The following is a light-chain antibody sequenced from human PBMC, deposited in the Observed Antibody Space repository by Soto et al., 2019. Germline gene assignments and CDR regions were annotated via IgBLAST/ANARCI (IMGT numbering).Light chain of an antibody. J-gene: IGKJ1*01. CDR3: QNGNGAPWT. CDR2: AAS. CDR1: QGISTY. Sequence: DIQMTQSPSSLSASLGDRVTITCRASQGISTYLVWYQQKPGTAPKLLIFAASTLQSGVPSWFSGSGSGTDFTLTISSLQPEDVATYYYQNGNGAPWTFGQGTKVEIK. V-gene: IGKV1-27*01.